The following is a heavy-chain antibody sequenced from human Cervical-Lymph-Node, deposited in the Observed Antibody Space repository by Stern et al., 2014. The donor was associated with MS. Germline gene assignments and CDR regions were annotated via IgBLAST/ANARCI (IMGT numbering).Heavy chain of an antibody. V-gene: IGHV1-2*06. J-gene: IGHJ3*02. D-gene: IGHD2-21*01. CDR1: GYTFTDYY. CDR2: INPKTGGA. CDR3: AREIHPAITFDI. Sequence: QVQLVQSGAEMKRPGTSMKVSCKASGYTFTDYYMHWVRQAPGQGLQWMGRINPKTGGANYTEAFQGRVTMARDTSISTGYMVLSSLRSDDTAVYYCAREIHPAITFDIWGQGTVVTGSS.